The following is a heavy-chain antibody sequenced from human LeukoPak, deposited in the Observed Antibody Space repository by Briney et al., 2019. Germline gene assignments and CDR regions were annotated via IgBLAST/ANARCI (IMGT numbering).Heavy chain of an antibody. CDR3: ARGPPSYYYDSSGYYYVEMGYS. Sequence: GASVKVSCKASGYTFTTYYIHWVRQAPGKGLEWMGWINTNIGDTNYAQKFQGRVTMTRDTSISTAYMELSRLRSDDTAVYYCARGPPSYYYDSSGYYYVEMGYSWGQGTLVTVSS. J-gene: IGHJ4*02. V-gene: IGHV1-2*02. CDR2: INTNIGDT. CDR1: GYTFTTYY. D-gene: IGHD3-22*01.